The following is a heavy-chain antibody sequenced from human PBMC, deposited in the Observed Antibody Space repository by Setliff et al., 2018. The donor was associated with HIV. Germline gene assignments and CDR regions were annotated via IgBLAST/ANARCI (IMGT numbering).Heavy chain of an antibody. V-gene: IGHV1-8*02. CDR2: MNPNSGNT. CDR1: GYTFTNNG. D-gene: IGHD3-3*01. Sequence: ASVKVSCKASGYTFTNNGLSWVRQATGQGLQWIGWMNPNSGNTAYAQKFQGRVTMTRNTSISTAYMELSSLRSEDTAVYYCARGLNNSITIFGIVIMPSDAFDIWGQGTMVTVSS. J-gene: IGHJ3*02. CDR3: ARGLNNSITIFGIVIMPSDAFDI.